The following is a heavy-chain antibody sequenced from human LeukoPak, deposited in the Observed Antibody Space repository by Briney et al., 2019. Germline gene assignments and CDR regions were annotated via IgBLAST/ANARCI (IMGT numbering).Heavy chain of an antibody. CDR1: AGFISSYY. CDR2: IYTSGST. D-gene: IGHD3-10*01. Sequence: PSETLSLTCTVSAGFISSYYWSWIRQPAGKGLEWIGRIYTSGSTNYNPSLKSRVTMSVDTPKNQFSLKLSSVTAADTAVYYCARVKTGSYYELDYWGQGTLVTVSS. V-gene: IGHV4-4*07. CDR3: ARVKTGSYYELDY. J-gene: IGHJ4*02.